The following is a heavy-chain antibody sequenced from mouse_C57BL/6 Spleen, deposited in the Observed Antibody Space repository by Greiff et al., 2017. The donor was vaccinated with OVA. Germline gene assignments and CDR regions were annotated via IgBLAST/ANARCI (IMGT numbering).Heavy chain of an antibody. CDR1: GFTFSSYA. V-gene: IGHV5-4*01. D-gene: IGHD2-12*01. CDR2: ISDGGSYT. CDR3: ARAHDGGYAMDY. Sequence: EVQGVESGGGLVKPGGSLKLSCAASGFTFSSYAMSWVRQTPEKRLEWVATISDGGSYTYYPDNVKGRFTISRDNAKNNLYLQMSHLKSEDTAMYYCARAHDGGYAMDYWGQGTSVTVSS. J-gene: IGHJ4*01.